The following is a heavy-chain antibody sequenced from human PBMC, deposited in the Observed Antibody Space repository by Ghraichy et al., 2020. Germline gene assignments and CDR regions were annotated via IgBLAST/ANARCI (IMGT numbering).Heavy chain of an antibody. CDR3: AKCRGTTWNDALDV. D-gene: IGHD1-1*01. Sequence: GDSLNISCAASGFMFSSYWVTWVRQAPGKGLEWVANVKPDGGEKNYVGSVKGRFTISRDNTKKSLYLQMNSLRAEDTAVYYCAKCRGTTWNDALDVWGQGTMVTVSS. J-gene: IGHJ3*01. CDR2: VKPDGGEK. CDR1: GFMFSSYW. V-gene: IGHV3-7*01.